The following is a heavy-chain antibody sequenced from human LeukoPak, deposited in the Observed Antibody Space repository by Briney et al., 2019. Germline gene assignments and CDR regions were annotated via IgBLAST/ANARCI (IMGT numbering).Heavy chain of an antibody. CDR1: GGSISSYY. V-gene: IGHV4-59*01. CDR3: ARDSSGWSRLDY. J-gene: IGHJ4*02. D-gene: IGHD6-19*01. Sequence: SETLSLTCTVSGGSISSYYWSWIRQPPGKGLEWIGYIYYSGSTNYNPSLKSRVTMSVDTSKNQFSLKLNSVTAADTAVYYCARDSSGWSRLDYWGQGTLVTVSS. CDR2: IYYSGST.